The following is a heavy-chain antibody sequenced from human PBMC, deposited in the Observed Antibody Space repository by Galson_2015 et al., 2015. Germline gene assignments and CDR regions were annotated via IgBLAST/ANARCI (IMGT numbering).Heavy chain of an antibody. D-gene: IGHD4-17*01. Sequence: SLRLSCAASGFTFSSYGMHWVRQAPGKGLEWVAVISYDGSNKYYADSVKGRFTISRDNSKNTLYLQMNSLRAADTAVYYCARRYGDTFFDYWGQGTLVTVSS. V-gene: IGHV3-30*03. CDR2: ISYDGSNK. CDR3: ARRYGDTFFDY. J-gene: IGHJ4*02. CDR1: GFTFSSYG.